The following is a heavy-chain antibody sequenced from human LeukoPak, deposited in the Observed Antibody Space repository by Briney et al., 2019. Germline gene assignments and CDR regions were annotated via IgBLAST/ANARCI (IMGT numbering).Heavy chain of an antibody. D-gene: IGHD3-10*01. V-gene: IGHV4-39*07. CDR3: ARATITMVRGPTRGAFDI. CDR1: GGSISSSTYY. CDR2: IYYSGST. J-gene: IGHJ3*02. Sequence: SETLSLTCTVSGGSISSSTYYWGWIRQPPGKGLEWIGSIYYSGSTYYNPSLKSRVTISVDTSKNQFSLKLSSVTAADTAVYYCARATITMVRGPTRGAFDIWGQGTMDTVSS.